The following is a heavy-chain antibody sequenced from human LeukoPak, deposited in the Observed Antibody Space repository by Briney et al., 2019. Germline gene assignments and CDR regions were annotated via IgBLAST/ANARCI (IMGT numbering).Heavy chain of an antibody. CDR2: INHSGST. CDR3: ARGGGSFNWFDP. Sequence: SETLSLTCTVSGGSISSSSYYWSWIRQPPGKGLEWIGEINHSGSTNYNPSLKSRVTISVDTSKNQFSLKLSSVTAADTAVYYCARGGGSFNWFDPWGQGTLVTVSS. CDR1: GGSISSSSYY. J-gene: IGHJ5*02. V-gene: IGHV4-39*07. D-gene: IGHD2-15*01.